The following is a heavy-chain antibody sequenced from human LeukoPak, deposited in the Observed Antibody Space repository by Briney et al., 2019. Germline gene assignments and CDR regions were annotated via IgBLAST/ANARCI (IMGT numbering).Heavy chain of an antibody. V-gene: IGHV4-38-2*02. D-gene: IGHD3-22*01. Sequence: SETLSLTCTVSGDSITTPYYWGWIRQSPGKGLEWIGSTFHSGNTYYSPSLKSRVTISIDTSKNQFSLRLNSVTAADTAVYYCARPGESSGYMWFYWGQGTLVTVSS. CDR2: TFHSGNT. J-gene: IGHJ4*02. CDR1: GDSITTPYY. CDR3: ARPGESSGYMWFY.